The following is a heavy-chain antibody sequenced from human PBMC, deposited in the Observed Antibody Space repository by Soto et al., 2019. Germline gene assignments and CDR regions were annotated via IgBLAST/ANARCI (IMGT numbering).Heavy chain of an antibody. CDR2: MNPNSGNT. CDR3: ARGAGYDFWSGYTNNWFDP. Sequence: ASVKVSCKASGYTFTSYDINWVRQATGQGLEWMGWMNPNSGNTGYAQKFQGRVTMTRNTSISTAYMELSSLRSEDTAVYYCARGAGYDFWSGYTNNWFDPWGQGTLVTVSS. J-gene: IGHJ5*02. CDR1: GYTFTSYD. V-gene: IGHV1-8*01. D-gene: IGHD3-3*01.